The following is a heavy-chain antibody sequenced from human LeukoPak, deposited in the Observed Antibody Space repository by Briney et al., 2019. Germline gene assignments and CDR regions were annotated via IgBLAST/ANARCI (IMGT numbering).Heavy chain of an antibody. CDR1: EYTFTGYY. Sequence: ASVKVSCKASEYTFTGYYMHWVRQAPGQGLEWMGCINPNSGGTNYAQKFQGRVTMTRDTSISTAYMELSSLRSEDTAVYYCAREDFYDSGSNDYWGQGTLVTVSS. CDR2: INPNSGGT. D-gene: IGHD3-22*01. J-gene: IGHJ4*02. V-gene: IGHV1-2*02. CDR3: AREDFYDSGSNDY.